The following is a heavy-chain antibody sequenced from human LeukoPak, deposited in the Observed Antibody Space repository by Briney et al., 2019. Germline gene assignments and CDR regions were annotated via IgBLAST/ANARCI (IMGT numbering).Heavy chain of an antibody. CDR1: GYTFTGYY. D-gene: IGHD3-16*02. CDR2: INPNSGGT. J-gene: IGHJ3*02. CDR3: ARGEMITFGGVIVISTFDI. Sequence: ASVKVSCKASGYTFTGYYMHWVRQAPGQGLEWMGWINPNSGGTNYAQKFQGRVTMTRDTSISTAYMELSRLTSDDTAVYYCARGEMITFGGVIVISTFDIWGQGTMVTVS. V-gene: IGHV1-2*02.